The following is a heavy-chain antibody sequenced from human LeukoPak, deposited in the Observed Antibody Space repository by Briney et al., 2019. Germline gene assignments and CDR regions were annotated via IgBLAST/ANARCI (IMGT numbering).Heavy chain of an antibody. CDR2: INHSGST. V-gene: IGHV4-34*01. CDR3: ARRHCSSTSCYNRRRLNYFDY. CDR1: GGSFSGYY. J-gene: IGHJ4*02. D-gene: IGHD2-2*02. Sequence: SETQSLTCAVYGGSFSGYYWSWIRQPPGKGLEWIGEINHSGSTNYNPSLKSRVTISVDTSKNQFSLKLSSVTAADTAVYYCARRHCSSTSCYNRRRLNYFDYWGQGTLVTVSS.